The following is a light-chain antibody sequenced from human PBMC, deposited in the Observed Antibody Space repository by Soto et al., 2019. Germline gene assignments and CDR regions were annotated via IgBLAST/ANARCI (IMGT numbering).Light chain of an antibody. J-gene: IGKJ1*01. CDR2: DAS. CDR3: QQYNTYPWT. CDR1: QSIDNW. V-gene: IGKV1-5*01. Sequence: DIQMTQSPSTLSASVGDRVTITCRASQSIDNWLAWYQQKPGKAPNLLIYDASSLHSGVPSRFSGSGSGTEFTLTISSLQPDDFPTYYCQQYNTYPWTFGQGTKVDVK.